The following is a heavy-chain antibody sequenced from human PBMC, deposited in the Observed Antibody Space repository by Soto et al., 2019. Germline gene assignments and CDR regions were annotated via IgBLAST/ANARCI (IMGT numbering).Heavy chain of an antibody. CDR2: IYYSGST. Sequence: PSETLSLTCTVSGGSISCGDYYWSWIRQPPGKGLEWIGYIYYSGSTYYNPSLKSRVTISVDTSKNQFSLKLSSVTAADTAVYYCARASRGDYIYFYYYAMDVWGQGTTVTVS. V-gene: IGHV4-30-4*01. D-gene: IGHD4-17*01. CDR1: GGSISCGDYY. J-gene: IGHJ6*02. CDR3: ARASRGDYIYFYYYAMDV.